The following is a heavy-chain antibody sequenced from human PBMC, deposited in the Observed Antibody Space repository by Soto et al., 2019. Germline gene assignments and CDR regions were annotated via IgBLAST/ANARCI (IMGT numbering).Heavy chain of an antibody. J-gene: IGHJ4*02. CDR2: MNQHGSEK. D-gene: IGHD3-10*01. V-gene: IGHV3-7*05. CDR1: GFTFNTSW. CDR3: VSWAGSAY. Sequence: SLRLSCAASGFTFNTSWMMWVRRAPGKGLEWVAHMNQHGSEKYYVDSVKGRFTISGDDAKNSLYLQMNSLGAEDTAVYYCVSWAGSAYWGQGTLVTVSS.